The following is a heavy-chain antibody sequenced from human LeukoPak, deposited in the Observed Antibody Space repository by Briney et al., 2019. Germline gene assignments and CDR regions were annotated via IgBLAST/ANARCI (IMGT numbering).Heavy chain of an antibody. CDR1: GFTFSSYT. CDR3: ARDESIAAGYLTPFDY. D-gene: IGHD6-6*01. J-gene: IGHJ4*02. CDR2: ISNNGGTT. V-gene: IGHV3-64*01. Sequence: GGSLRLSCAASGFTFSSYTMHWVRQAPGKGLEYVSAISNNGGTTYYANSVKGRFTISRDNSKNTLYLQMGSLRAEDTAVYYCARDESIAAGYLTPFDYWGQGTLVTVSS.